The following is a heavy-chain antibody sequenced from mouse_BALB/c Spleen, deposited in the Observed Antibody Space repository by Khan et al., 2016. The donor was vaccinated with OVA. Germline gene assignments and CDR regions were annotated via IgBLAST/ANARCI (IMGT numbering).Heavy chain of an antibody. CDR1: GYSITSDYA. D-gene: IGHD1-1*01. CDR3: ARVYGGDFDY. Sequence: EVKLLESGPGLVKPSQSLSLTCTVTGYSITSDYAWNWIRQFPGNKLEWMGFISYSGNTNYNPSLKSRISNTRDTSKNQFFLQFNSVTTEDTATYYCARVYGGDFDYWGQGTTLTVSS. J-gene: IGHJ2*01. V-gene: IGHV3-2*02. CDR2: ISYSGNT.